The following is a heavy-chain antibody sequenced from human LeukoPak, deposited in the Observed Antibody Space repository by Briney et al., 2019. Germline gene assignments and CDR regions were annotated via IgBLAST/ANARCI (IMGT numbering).Heavy chain of an antibody. D-gene: IGHD1-14*01. V-gene: IGHV4-4*07. CDR3: AGYFSTTWAAFDY. CDR1: GGSISCLY. CDR2: IYTSGST. J-gene: IGHJ4*02. Sequence: PSETLSLTCTVSGGSISCLYWSWIRQPAGKGLEWIGRIYTSGSTNYNPSLKSRVTMSVDTSKNQFSLKLSSVTAADTAVYYCAGYFSTTWAAFDYWGQGTLVTVSS.